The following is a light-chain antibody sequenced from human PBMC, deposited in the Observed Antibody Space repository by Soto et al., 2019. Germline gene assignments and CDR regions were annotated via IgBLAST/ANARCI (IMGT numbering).Light chain of an antibody. J-gene: IGKJ1*01. Sequence: ETVMTQSPGTLSVSLGERATLSCRASQSVSIHLAWYQQKPGQAPRLLIYDTSTRATGIPARFSGSGSGTDFTLTISSLQSEDFAVYYCQQYDNWPWTFGQWNKVDIK. CDR3: QQYDNWPWT. V-gene: IGKV3-15*01. CDR2: DTS. CDR1: QSVSIH.